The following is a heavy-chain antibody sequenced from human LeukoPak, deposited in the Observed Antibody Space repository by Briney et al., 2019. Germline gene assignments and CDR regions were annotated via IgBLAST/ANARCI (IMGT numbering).Heavy chain of an antibody. D-gene: IGHD2-2*01. V-gene: IGHV3-13*01. J-gene: IGHJ3*02. CDR2: IGTAGDT. Sequence: GGSLRLSCAASGFTFGSYDMHWVRQATGKGLEWVSAIGTAGDTYYPGSVKGRFTISRENAKNSLYLQMNSLRAGDTAVYYCARSSARLDAFDIWGQGTMVTVSS. CDR1: GFTFGSYD. CDR3: ARSSARLDAFDI.